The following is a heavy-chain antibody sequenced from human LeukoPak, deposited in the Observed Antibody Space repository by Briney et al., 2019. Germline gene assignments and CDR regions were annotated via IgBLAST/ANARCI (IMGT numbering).Heavy chain of an antibody. V-gene: IGHV1-2*02. Sequence: GASVKVSCKASGYTFTSYGISWVRQAPGQGLEWMGWINPNSGGTYYAQKFQGRVTMTRDTSISTAYMELSRLRSDDTAVYYCARASGYPTFDYWGQGTLVTVSS. CDR1: GYTFTSYG. CDR3: ARASGYPTFDY. CDR2: INPNSGGT. J-gene: IGHJ4*02. D-gene: IGHD3-22*01.